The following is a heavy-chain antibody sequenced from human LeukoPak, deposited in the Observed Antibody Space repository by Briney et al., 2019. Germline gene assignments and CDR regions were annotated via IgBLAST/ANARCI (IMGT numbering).Heavy chain of an antibody. CDR3: AKENYYDSSGRRGRAFDI. CDR2: ISYDGSNK. Sequence: GGSLRLSCAASGFTFSSYGMHWVRQAPGKGLEWVAVISYDGSNKYYADSVKGRFTISRDNSKNTLYLQMNSLRAEDTAVYYCAKENYYDSSGRRGRAFDIWGQGTMVTVSS. V-gene: IGHV3-30*18. CDR1: GFTFSSYG. D-gene: IGHD3-22*01. J-gene: IGHJ3*02.